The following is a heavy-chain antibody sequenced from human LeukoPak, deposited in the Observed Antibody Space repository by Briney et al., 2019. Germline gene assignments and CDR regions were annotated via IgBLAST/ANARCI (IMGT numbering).Heavy chain of an antibody. D-gene: IGHD3-22*01. J-gene: IGHJ4*02. Sequence: SETLSLTCTVSGGSISSYYWSWIRQPPGKGLEWIGYIYYSGSTNYNPSLKSRVTMSVDTSKNQFSLKLSSVTAADTAVYYCASIGYYYDSSGYRHWGQGTLVTVSS. CDR3: ASIGYYYDSSGYRH. V-gene: IGHV4-59*12. CDR2: IYYSGST. CDR1: GGSISSYY.